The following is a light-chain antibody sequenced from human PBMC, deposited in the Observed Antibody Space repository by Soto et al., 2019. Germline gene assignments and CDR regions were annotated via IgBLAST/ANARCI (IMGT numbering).Light chain of an antibody. CDR1: QSVRNY. J-gene: IGKJ5*01. Sequence: EIVLTQSPATLSLSQGETATLSCRASQSVRNYLAWYQQKPGLAPRLLIYDASSRATGIPDRFSGSGSGTDFTLTISRLEPEDFAVYYCQQYGSSPGTFGQGTRLEIK. CDR3: QQYGSSPGT. V-gene: IGKV3D-20*01. CDR2: DAS.